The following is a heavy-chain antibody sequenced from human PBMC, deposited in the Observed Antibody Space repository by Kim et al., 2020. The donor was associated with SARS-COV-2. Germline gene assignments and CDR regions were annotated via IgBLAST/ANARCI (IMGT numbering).Heavy chain of an antibody. Sequence: GGSLRLSCTTSGLNFGDYAMSWFRQAPGKGLEWVAFIRSKRYGETTEYAASVKGRFTISRDDSKRIAYLQMNGLKTEDTAVYYCTSGLYYYDSAAYYHDYWGQGTLVTVSS. J-gene: IGHJ4*02. V-gene: IGHV3-49*03. CDR2: IRSKRYGETT. CDR1: GLNFGDYA. D-gene: IGHD3-22*01. CDR3: TSGLYYYDSAAYYHDY.